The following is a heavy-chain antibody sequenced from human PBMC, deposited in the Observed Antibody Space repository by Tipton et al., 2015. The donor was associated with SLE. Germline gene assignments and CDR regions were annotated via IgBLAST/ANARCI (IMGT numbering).Heavy chain of an antibody. CDR2: IYYTGST. D-gene: IGHD3-10*01. V-gene: IGHV4-31*03. Sequence: TLSLTCSVSGDSISGSNYYWSWIRQLPGKGLEWIGYIYYTGSTYYNPSLKSRVTLSVDTSKNQFSLKLSSVTAADTAVYYCARIFYYGSGSPLDYWGQGTLVTVSS. J-gene: IGHJ4*02. CDR1: GDSISGSNYY. CDR3: ARIFYYGSGSPLDY.